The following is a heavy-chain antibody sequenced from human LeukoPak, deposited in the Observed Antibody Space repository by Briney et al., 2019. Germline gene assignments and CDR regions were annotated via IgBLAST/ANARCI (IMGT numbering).Heavy chain of an antibody. CDR3: ARLKSLLWFGNRDYYYMDV. CDR2: ISAYNGNT. D-gene: IGHD3-10*01. J-gene: IGHJ6*03. CDR1: GYTFTSYG. V-gene: IGHV1-18*01. Sequence: ATVRVSCKASGYTFTSYGISWVRQAPGQGLEWMGWISAYNGNTNYAQKLQGRVTMTTDTSTSTAYMELRSLRSDDTAVYYCARLKSLLWFGNRDYYYMDVWGKGTTVTVSS.